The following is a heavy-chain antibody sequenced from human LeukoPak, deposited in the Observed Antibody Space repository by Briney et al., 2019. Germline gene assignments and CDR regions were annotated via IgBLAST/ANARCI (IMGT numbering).Heavy chain of an antibody. CDR2: ISGSGGST. CDR3: ARDQKGGGPSDY. Sequence: GGSLRLSCAASGFTFSSYAMSWVRQAPGKGLEWVSAISGSGGSTYYADSVKGRFTISRDNSKNTLYLQMNSLRAEDTALYYCARDQKGGGPSDYWGQGTLVTVSS. D-gene: IGHD3-16*01. V-gene: IGHV3-23*01. J-gene: IGHJ4*02. CDR1: GFTFSSYA.